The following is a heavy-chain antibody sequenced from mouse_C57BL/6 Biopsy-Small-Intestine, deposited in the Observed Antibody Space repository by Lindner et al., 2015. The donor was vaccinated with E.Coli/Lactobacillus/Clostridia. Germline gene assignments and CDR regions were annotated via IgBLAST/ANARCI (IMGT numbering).Heavy chain of an antibody. D-gene: IGHD2-10*01. CDR1: GYSFTGYN. CDR3: ARRPLLSY. Sequence: VQLQESGVELVKPGASVKISCKASGYSFTGYNMNWVKQSHGKSLEWIGNINPYYVSTTYNQKFKGKATLTVDKSSSTAYMELHSLTSEDSSVYYCARRPLLSYWGQGTTLTVSS. CDR2: INPYYVST. V-gene: IGHV1-18*01. J-gene: IGHJ2*01.